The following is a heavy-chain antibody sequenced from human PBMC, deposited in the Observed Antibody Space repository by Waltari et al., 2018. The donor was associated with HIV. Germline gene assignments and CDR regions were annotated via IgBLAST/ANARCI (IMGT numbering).Heavy chain of an antibody. CDR1: TGSISSYY. J-gene: IGHJ4*02. V-gene: IGHV4-59*01. CDR2: IYYSGRT. CDR3: ARDGGYSGYERRYYFDY. Sequence: QVQLQESGPGLVKPSETLSLTCTVSTGSISSYYWSWIRQPPGKGLEWVGYIYYSGRTSYTPSLKSRVTVSVDTSKNQFSLKLSSVTAADTAVYYCARDGGYSGYERRYYFDYWGQGTLVTVSS. D-gene: IGHD5-12*01.